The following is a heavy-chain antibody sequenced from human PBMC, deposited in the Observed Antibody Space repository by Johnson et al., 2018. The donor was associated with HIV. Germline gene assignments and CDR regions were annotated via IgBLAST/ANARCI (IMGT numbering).Heavy chain of an antibody. CDR1: GFTFSSYA. V-gene: IGHV3-30*04. CDR3: ARSPLGDSSGGSCYDVYDAFDI. CDR2: ISYDGSNK. D-gene: IGHD2-15*01. J-gene: IGHJ3*02. Sequence: VQLLESGGGVVQPGRSLRLSCAASGFTFSSYAMHWVRQAPGKGLEWVAVISYDGSNKYYADSVKGRFTISRDNSKNTLYLQMNSLRAEDTAVYYCARSPLGDSSGGSCYDVYDAFDIWGQGTMVTVSS.